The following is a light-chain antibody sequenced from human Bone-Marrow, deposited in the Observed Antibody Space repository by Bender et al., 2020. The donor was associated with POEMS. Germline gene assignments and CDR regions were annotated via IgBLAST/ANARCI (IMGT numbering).Light chain of an antibody. Sequence: QSVLTQPPSVSGAPGQTITISCTGNNSNIGAPFDVHWYQEVSGTTPKLLIYGNSNRPSGVPDRFSASKSGTSASLAITRLQVEDEADYYCQSYDRSLSGWVFGGGTKVTVL. CDR1: NSNIGAPFD. CDR3: QSYDRSLSGWV. V-gene: IGLV1-40*01. CDR2: GNS. J-gene: IGLJ3*02.